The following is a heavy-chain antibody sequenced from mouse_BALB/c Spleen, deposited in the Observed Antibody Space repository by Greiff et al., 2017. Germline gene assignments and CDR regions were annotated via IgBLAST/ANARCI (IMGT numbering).Heavy chain of an antibody. J-gene: IGHJ4*01. CDR2: IYPGSGST. Sequence: QVQLKQSGPELVKPGASVKMSCKASGYTFTDYVISWVKQRTGQGLEWIGEIYPGSGSTYYNEKFKGKATLTADKSSNTAYMQLSSLTSEDSAVYFCARVTTVVKVYAMDYWGQGTSVTVSS. D-gene: IGHD1-1*01. V-gene: IGHV1-77*01. CDR3: ARVTTVVKVYAMDY. CDR1: GYTFTDYV.